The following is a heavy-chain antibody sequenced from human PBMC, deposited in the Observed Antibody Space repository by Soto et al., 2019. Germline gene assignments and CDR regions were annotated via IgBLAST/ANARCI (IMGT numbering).Heavy chain of an antibody. J-gene: IGHJ5*02. D-gene: IGHD6-6*01. CDR1: GYTFTSYA. Sequence: ASVKVSCKASGYTFTSYAMHWVRQAPGQRLEWMGWINAGNGNTKYSQKFQGRVTITRDTSASTAYMELSSLRSEDTAVYYCASMRCRPGTARPECWFDPWGQGTLVTVSS. CDR3: ASMRCRPGTARPECWFDP. V-gene: IGHV1-3*01. CDR2: INAGNGNT.